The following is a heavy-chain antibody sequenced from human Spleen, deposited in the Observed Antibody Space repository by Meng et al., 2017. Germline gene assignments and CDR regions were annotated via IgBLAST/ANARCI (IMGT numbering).Heavy chain of an antibody. Sequence: ASVKVSCKASGYTFTGSYMHWVRQAPGQGLEWMGWINPNSGGTNYAQKFQGRVTMTRDTYISTAYMELSRLRSDDTAVYYCARDGYCSGGSCYEGYYGMDVWGQGTTVTVSS. J-gene: IGHJ6*02. V-gene: IGHV1-2*02. D-gene: IGHD2-15*01. CDR2: INPNSGGT. CDR3: ARDGYCSGGSCYEGYYGMDV. CDR1: GYTFTGSY.